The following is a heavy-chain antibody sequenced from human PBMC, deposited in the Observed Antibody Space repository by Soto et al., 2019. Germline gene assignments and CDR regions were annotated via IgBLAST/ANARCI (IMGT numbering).Heavy chain of an antibody. CDR1: SVSITSSNW. D-gene: IGHD3-16*01. V-gene: IGHV4-4*02. Sequence: SETLSLTCDVSSVSITSSNWWTWGRQPPGKGLEWLGKISHSGTVNYNATLRSRVTISVDKPKNQLYLKLMYVTAADTAVYYCARVMGGTFRAFDIWGQGTMVTVSS. CDR2: ISHSGTV. CDR3: ARVMGGTFRAFDI. J-gene: IGHJ3*02.